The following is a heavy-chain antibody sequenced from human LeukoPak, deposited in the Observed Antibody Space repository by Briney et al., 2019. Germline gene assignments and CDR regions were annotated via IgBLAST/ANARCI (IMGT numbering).Heavy chain of an antibody. Sequence: GGSLRLSCAASGFTFSSYSMNWVREAPGMGLEWVSYISRSSTTIYYADSVKGRITISRDNAKNSLYLHMNSLRAEDTAVYYCASNPYSSSWYDYWGQGTLVTVSS. CDR3: ASNPYSSSWYDY. CDR1: GFTFSSYS. CDR2: ISRSSTTI. V-gene: IGHV3-48*01. D-gene: IGHD6-13*01. J-gene: IGHJ4*02.